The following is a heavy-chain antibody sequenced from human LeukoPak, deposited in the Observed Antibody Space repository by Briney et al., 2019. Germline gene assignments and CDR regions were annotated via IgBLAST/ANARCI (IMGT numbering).Heavy chain of an antibody. CDR1: GGSINNYY. Sequence: PSETLSLTCTVSGGSINNYYWSWIRQPPGNGLEWIGNIFYSGTTNYNPSLGGATNYNPSLQSRVTTSLDTSKNQFSLQLSSVTAADTAVYYCARGASHSWYTGYDYWAQGTLVTISS. CDR3: ARGASHSWYTGYDY. D-gene: IGHD6-13*01. V-gene: IGHV4-59*01. J-gene: IGHJ4*02. CDR2: IFYSGTTNYNPSLGGAT.